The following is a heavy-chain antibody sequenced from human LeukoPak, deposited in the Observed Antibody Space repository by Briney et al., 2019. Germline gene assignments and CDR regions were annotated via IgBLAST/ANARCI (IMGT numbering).Heavy chain of an antibody. CDR1: GFTFSIYA. D-gene: IGHD2-21*02. V-gene: IGHV3-21*01. CDR3: ARHLYHCGGGNCYYYFDY. CDR2: ISGSGGYT. J-gene: IGHJ4*02. Sequence: GGSLRLSCAASGFTFSIYAMSWVRQAPGKGLEWVSAISGSGGYTYSADSVKGRFTISRDNAEDSLYLQMNSLRAEDTAIYYCARHLYHCGGGNCYYYFDYWGQGTLVTVSS.